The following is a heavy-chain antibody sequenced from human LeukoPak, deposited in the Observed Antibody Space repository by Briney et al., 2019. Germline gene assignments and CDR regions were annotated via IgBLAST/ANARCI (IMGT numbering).Heavy chain of an antibody. J-gene: IGHJ5*02. V-gene: IGHV3-9*01. Sequence: GGSLRLSCAASGFTFDDYAMHWVRQAPGKGLEWVSGISWNSGSIGCADSVKGRFTISRDNAKNSLYLQMNSLRAEDTALYYCARGIAAAGVYWFDPWGQGTLVTVSS. CDR2: ISWNSGSI. CDR3: ARGIAAAGVYWFDP. CDR1: GFTFDDYA. D-gene: IGHD6-13*01.